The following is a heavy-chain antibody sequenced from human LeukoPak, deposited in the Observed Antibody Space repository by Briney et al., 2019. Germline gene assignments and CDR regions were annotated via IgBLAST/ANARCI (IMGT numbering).Heavy chain of an antibody. CDR1: GFTFSSYA. J-gene: IGHJ3*02. V-gene: IGHV3-23*01. D-gene: IGHD3-22*01. CDR3: AKHLPYYYDSSGGAFDI. Sequence: GGSLRLSSAASGFTFSSYAMSWVRQAPGKGLEWVSAISGSGGSTYYADSVKGRFTISRDNSKNTLYLQMNSLRAEDTAVYYCAKHLPYYYDSSGGAFDIWGQGTMVTVSS. CDR2: ISGSGGST.